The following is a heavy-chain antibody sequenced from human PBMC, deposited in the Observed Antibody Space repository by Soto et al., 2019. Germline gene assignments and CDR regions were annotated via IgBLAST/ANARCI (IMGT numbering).Heavy chain of an antibody. CDR2: IKQDGSEK. V-gene: IGHV3-7*01. Sequence: GGSLRLSCAASGFTFSSYWMSWVRQAPGKGLEWVANIKQDGSEKNYVDSVKGRFTISRDNAKNSLYLQMNSLRAEDTAVYYCARGGCSSTSCYPFDYWGQGTLVTVSS. D-gene: IGHD2-2*01. J-gene: IGHJ4*02. CDR1: GFTFSSYW. CDR3: ARGGCSSTSCYPFDY.